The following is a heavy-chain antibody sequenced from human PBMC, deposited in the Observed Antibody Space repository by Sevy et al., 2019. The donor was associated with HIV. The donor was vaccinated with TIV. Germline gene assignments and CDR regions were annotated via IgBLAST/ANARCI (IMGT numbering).Heavy chain of an antibody. Sequence: GGSLRLSCAASELTFSTYWRSWVRQAPGKGLEWVANIKEDGSEQYYVDSVKGRFTVSRDNAKNSLYLQMKSLRAEDTAVYYCTKFYGTGSYVDYWGQGTLVTVSS. J-gene: IGHJ4*02. CDR1: ELTFSTYW. V-gene: IGHV3-7*01. CDR2: IKEDGSEQ. D-gene: IGHD6-19*01. CDR3: TKFYGTGSYVDY.